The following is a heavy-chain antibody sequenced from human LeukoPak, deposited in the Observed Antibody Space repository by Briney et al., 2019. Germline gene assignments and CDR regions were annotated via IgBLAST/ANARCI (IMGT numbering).Heavy chain of an antibody. D-gene: IGHD2-15*01. CDR2: IYYSGSA. CDR3: ATRRSGGWNFDY. J-gene: IGHJ4*02. V-gene: IGHV4-39*01. Sequence: SETLSLTCTVSGGSISSSSYYWGWIRQPPGKGLEWIGSIYYSGSAYYNPSLKSRVTISVDTSKNQFSLYLSSVTAADTAVYYRATRRSGGWNFDYWGRGTLVTVSS. CDR1: GGSISSSSYY.